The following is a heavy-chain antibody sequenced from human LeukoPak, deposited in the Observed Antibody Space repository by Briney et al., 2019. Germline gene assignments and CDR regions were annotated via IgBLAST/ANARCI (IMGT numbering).Heavy chain of an antibody. D-gene: IGHD6-6*01. V-gene: IGHV5-51*01. CDR2: IYPGDSDT. J-gene: IGHJ5*02. Sequence: GESLKISCKGSGYSFTSYWIGWVRQMPGKGLEWMGTIYPGDSDTRYSPSFQGEVTISADKSISTAYLQWSSLKASDTAMYYCARFATEYSSSSRFDPWGQGTLVTVSS. CDR3: ARFATEYSSSSRFDP. CDR1: GYSFTSYW.